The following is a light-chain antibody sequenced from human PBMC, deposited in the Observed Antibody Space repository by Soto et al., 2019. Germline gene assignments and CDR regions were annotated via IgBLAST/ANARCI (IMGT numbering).Light chain of an antibody. Sequence: DIQMTQSPSSLFASVGDSVTITCRASQSISSYLNWYQQKPGKAPKLLIYAASSLQSGVPSRFSGSGSGTDFTLTISSLQPEDFATYYCQQSYSTPGTFGQGTKVEIK. CDR1: QSISSY. CDR2: AAS. J-gene: IGKJ1*01. V-gene: IGKV1-39*01. CDR3: QQSYSTPGT.